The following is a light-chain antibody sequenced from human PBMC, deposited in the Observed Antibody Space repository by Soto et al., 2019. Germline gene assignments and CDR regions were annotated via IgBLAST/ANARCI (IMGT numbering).Light chain of an antibody. CDR1: SSDVGGYNY. V-gene: IGLV2-14*01. J-gene: IGLJ2*01. CDR2: DVS. CDR3: SSYTSSSSVV. Sequence: QSALTQPASVSGSPGQSITISCTGTSSDVGGYNYVSWYQQHPGKAPKLMIYDVSNRPSVVSTRFSGSKSGNTASLTISALQAEDEADYYCSSYTSSSSVVFGGGTKVTVL.